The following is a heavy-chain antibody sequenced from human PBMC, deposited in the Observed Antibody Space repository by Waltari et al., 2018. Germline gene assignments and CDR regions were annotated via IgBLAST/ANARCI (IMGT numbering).Heavy chain of an antibody. V-gene: IGHV1-2*06. J-gene: IGHJ4*02. CDR2: INPNIVGT. CDR1: GYTFTGYY. CDR3: ARDTRVGTDY. Sequence: QVQRVQSGDEVKKPGASVKVSCKAAGYTFTGYYMQALRQAPGQDLAWLGRINPNIVGTNYAQKFQCRVTMTRDTSISTAYMQLSSLCSDDTAVYYCARDTRVGTDYLGQGTLFTVSS.